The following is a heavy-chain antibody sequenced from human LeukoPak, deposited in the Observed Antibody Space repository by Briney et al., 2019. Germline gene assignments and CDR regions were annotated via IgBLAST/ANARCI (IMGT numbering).Heavy chain of an antibody. Sequence: SETLSLTCTVSGYSISSGYYWGWIRQPPGKGLEWIGSIYHSGSTYYNPSLKSRVTISVDTSKNQFSLKLSSVTAADTAVYYCARVDSSLKWFGELLVYWGQGTLVTVSS. CDR2: IYHSGST. CDR1: GYSISSGYY. CDR3: ARVDSSLKWFGELLVY. D-gene: IGHD3-10*01. J-gene: IGHJ4*02. V-gene: IGHV4-38-2*02.